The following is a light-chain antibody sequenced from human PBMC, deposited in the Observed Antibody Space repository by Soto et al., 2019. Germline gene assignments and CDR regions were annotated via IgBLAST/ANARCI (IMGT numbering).Light chain of an antibody. CDR3: QQYESYPMT. V-gene: IGKV1-5*03. CDR1: QSISSW. CDR2: KAS. Sequence: DSQMTQYPSTLSASVGDRVTITCRASQSISSWLAWYLQKPGKAPKLLFSKASTLQSGVPPRFSGSGSGTEFTLTISSLQPDDFATYYCQQYESYPMTFGGGTKVEIK. J-gene: IGKJ4*01.